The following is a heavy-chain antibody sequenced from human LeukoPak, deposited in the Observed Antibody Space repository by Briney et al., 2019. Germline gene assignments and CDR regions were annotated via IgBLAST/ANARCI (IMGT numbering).Heavy chain of an antibody. CDR1: GGSISSGSYY. CDR3: AREIYCDYGAFDY. CDR2: IYTSGST. D-gene: IGHD4-17*01. Sequence: SETLSLTCTVSGGSISSGSYYWSWIRQPAGKGLEWIGRIYTSGSTNYNPSLKSRVTISVDTSKNQFSLKLSSVTAADTAVYYCAREIYCDYGAFDYWGQGTLVTVSS. V-gene: IGHV4-61*02. J-gene: IGHJ4*02.